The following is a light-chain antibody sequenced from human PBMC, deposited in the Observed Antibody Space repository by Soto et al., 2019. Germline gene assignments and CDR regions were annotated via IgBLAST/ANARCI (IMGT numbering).Light chain of an antibody. Sequence: QSALTQPASVSGSPGQSITISCTGTSSDVGGYNYVSWYQQNPGKAPKLMIYDVSHRPSGVSNRFSGSKSGNTASLTISGLQAEDEVDYYCSSYTSSSTLVFGTGTKVTVL. CDR2: DVS. CDR3: SSYTSSSTLV. V-gene: IGLV2-14*01. CDR1: SSDVGGYNY. J-gene: IGLJ1*01.